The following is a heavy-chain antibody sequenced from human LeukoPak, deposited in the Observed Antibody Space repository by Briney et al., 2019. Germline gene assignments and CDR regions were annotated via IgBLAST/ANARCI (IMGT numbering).Heavy chain of an antibody. D-gene: IGHD6-13*01. J-gene: IGHJ4*01. CDR1: GFIFSDYW. V-gene: IGHV3-7*01. CDR2: IRQDGSEK. Sequence: PGGSLRLSCAASGFIFSDYWVNWVRRAPGKGPEWVASIRQDGSEKTYVDSVKGRFTISRDNTKNSLYLQMSSLTAEDTAVYYCARDGTAAGLYFDLWGQGTLVTVSS. CDR3: ARDGTAAGLYFDL.